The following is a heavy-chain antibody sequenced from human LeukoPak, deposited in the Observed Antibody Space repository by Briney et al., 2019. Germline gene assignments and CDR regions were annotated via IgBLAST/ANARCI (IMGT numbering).Heavy chain of an antibody. CDR2: ISYDGSNK. J-gene: IGHJ6*02. Sequence: GGSLRLSCAASGFTFSSYGMHWVRQAPGKGLEWVAVISYDGSNKYYADSVKGRFTISRDNSKNTLYLQVNSLRAEDTAVYYCAKDLDHPGYYGMDVWGQGTTVTVSS. D-gene: IGHD1-14*01. V-gene: IGHV3-30*18. CDR3: AKDLDHPGYYGMDV. CDR1: GFTFSSYG.